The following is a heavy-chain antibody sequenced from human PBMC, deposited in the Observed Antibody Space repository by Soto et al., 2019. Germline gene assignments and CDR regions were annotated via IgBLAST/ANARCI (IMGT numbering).Heavy chain of an antibody. CDR1: GYTFTSYY. D-gene: IGHD2-2*01. CDR3: ARGQEVVVPAAPNWFDP. CDR2: INPSGGST. J-gene: IGHJ5*02. V-gene: IGHV1-46*01. Sequence: QVQLVQSRAEVKKPGASVKVSCKASGYTFTSYYMHWVRQAPGQGLEWMGIINPSGGSTSYAQKFQGRVTMTRDTSTSTVYMELSSLRSEDTAVYYCARGQEVVVPAAPNWFDPWGQGTLVTVSS.